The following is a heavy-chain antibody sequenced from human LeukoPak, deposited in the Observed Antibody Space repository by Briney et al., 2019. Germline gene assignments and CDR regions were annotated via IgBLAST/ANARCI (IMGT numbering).Heavy chain of an antibody. V-gene: IGHV3-11*04. CDR2: ISSSGSTI. Sequence: GSLRLSCAASGFTFSDYYMSWLRQAPGKGLEWVSYISSSGSTIYYADSVKGRFTISRDNAKNSLYLQMNSLRAEDTAVYYCARLIRLHYYDSSGYYDYWGQGTLVTVSS. J-gene: IGHJ4*02. CDR1: GFTFSDYY. D-gene: IGHD3-22*01. CDR3: ARLIRLHYYDSSGYYDY.